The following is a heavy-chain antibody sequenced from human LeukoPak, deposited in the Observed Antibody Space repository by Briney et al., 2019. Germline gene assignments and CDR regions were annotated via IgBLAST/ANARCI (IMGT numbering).Heavy chain of an antibody. CDR2: INPNSGGT. CDR1: GYTFTGYY. J-gene: IGHJ6*02. D-gene: IGHD3-10*01. V-gene: IGHV1-2*02. CDR3: ARDLPILWFGELFNPIQYYYYYYGMDV. Sequence: GASVKVSCKASGYTFTGYYMHWVRQAPGQGLEWMGWINPNSGGTNYAQKFQGRVTMTRDTSISTAYMELSRLRSEDTAVYYCARDLPILWFGELFNPIQYYYYYYGMDVWGQGTTVTVSS.